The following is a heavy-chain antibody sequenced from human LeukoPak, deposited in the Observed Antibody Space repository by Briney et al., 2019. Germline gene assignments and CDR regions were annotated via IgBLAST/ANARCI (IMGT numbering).Heavy chain of an antibody. CDR1: GGSISNYY. J-gene: IGHJ6*02. CDR3: ARHFVAATYYYGIDV. Sequence: SETLSLTCTVSGGSISNYYWSWIRQVPGKGLEWIGYIYYSGTTNYNPSLRSRVTISVDTSKNQFSLKLRSVTAADTAVYYCARHFVAATYYYGIDVWGQGTTVTVSS. V-gene: IGHV4-59*08. CDR2: IYYSGTT. D-gene: IGHD2-15*01.